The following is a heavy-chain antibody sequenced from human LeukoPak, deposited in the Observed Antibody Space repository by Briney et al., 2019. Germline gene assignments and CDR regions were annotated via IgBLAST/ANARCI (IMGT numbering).Heavy chain of an antibody. J-gene: IGHJ6*02. CDR1: GYTFTSYD. CDR2: MNPNSGNT. V-gene: IGHV1-8*01. Sequence: ASVKVSCKASGYTFTSYDINWVRQATGQGLEWMGWMNPNSGNTGYAQKFQGRVTMTRNTSISTAYMELSSLRSEDTAVYYCARHRSRGLRFLEWFEGGMDVWGQGTTVTVSS. CDR3: ARHRSRGLRFLEWFEGGMDV. D-gene: IGHD3-3*01.